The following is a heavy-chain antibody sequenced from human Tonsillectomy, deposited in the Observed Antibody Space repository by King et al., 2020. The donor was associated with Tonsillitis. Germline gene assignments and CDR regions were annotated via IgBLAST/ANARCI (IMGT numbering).Heavy chain of an antibody. Sequence: VQLQQWGAGLLRPSETLSLTGAVYGGSFSVYYWSWIRQPPGKGLEWIGEINHIGSTNYTPSLKSRVTISVETSKNQFSLKLNSVTATDTAVYYCARGIYYSLATYYYYYMDVWGKGTTVTVPS. CDR3: ARGIYYSLATYYYYYMDV. CDR1: GGSFSVYY. V-gene: IGHV4-34*01. CDR2: INHIGST. D-gene: IGHD3-10*01. J-gene: IGHJ6*03.